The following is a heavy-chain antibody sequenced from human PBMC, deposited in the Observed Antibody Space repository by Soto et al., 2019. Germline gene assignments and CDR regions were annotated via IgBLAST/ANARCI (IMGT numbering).Heavy chain of an antibody. CDR1: GFTFSSYA. CDR2: ISGSGGST. J-gene: IGHJ6*02. CDR3: AKGHCTNGVCPYYYYGMDV. V-gene: IGHV3-23*01. Sequence: EVQLLESGGGLVQPGGSLRLSCAASGFTFSSYAMSWVRQAPGKGLEWVSAISGSGGSTYYADSVKGRFTISRDNSKNTLYLKMNSLRAEDTAVYYCAKGHCTNGVCPYYYYGMDVWGQGTTVTVSS. D-gene: IGHD2-8*01.